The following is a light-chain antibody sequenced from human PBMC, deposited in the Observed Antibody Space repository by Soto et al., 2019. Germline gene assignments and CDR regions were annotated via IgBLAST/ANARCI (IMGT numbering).Light chain of an antibody. V-gene: IGKV1-5*01. Sequence: DIQMTQSPSTLSASLGDGVTITCRASQNISVWLAWYQQRPGKAPKFLMYDASSLETGVPSRFSGSGSGTEFTLTIRSMKPDDSATYYCQQYDSYWTFGQGTKVDIK. CDR2: DAS. CDR3: QQYDSYWT. CDR1: QNISVW. J-gene: IGKJ1*01.